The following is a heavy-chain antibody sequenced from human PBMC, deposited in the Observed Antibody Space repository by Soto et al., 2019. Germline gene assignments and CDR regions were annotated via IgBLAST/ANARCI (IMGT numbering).Heavy chain of an antibody. D-gene: IGHD3-9*01. CDR3: ARTPTYYDILTGYYYFDY. Sequence: SGPTLVNPTQPLTLTCTFSGFSLSTSGMCVSWIRQPPGKALEWLALIDWDDEKYYSTSLKTLLTISNDTSKHHVVRTMTNMDPVDTATYYCARTPTYYDILTGYYYFDYWGQGTLVTVSS. J-gene: IGHJ4*02. V-gene: IGHV2-70*01. CDR1: GFSLSTSGMC. CDR2: IDWDDEK.